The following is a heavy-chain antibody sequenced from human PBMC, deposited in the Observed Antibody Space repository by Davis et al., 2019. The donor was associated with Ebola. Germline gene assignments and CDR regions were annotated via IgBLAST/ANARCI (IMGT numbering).Heavy chain of an antibody. CDR3: ARDQGDSTSTHYYYDAMDV. Sequence: SVQVSCKASGYTLKHSAISWVRQAPGQGLEWMGGLLPIFATANYAQKFQGRVTITADESTSTAYMELSSLTSEDTAVYYCARDQGDSTSTHYYYDAMDVWGKGTTVTVSS. CDR1: GYTLKHSA. CDR2: LLPIFATA. V-gene: IGHV1-69*13. J-gene: IGHJ6*04. D-gene: IGHD2-21*01.